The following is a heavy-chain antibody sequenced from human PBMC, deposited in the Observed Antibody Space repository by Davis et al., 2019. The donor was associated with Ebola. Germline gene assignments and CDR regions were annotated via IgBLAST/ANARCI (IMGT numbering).Heavy chain of an antibody. V-gene: IGHV4-30-4*01. Sequence: MPSETLSLTCTVSGGSISSGDYYWSWIRQPPGKGLEWIGYTYYSGSTYYNPSLKSRVTISVDKSKNQFSLKLSSVTAADTAVYYCASVVVVVVPAAIRWDYGMDVWGQGTTVTVSS. CDR2: TYYSGST. CDR3: ASVVVVVVPAAIRWDYGMDV. CDR1: GGSISSGDYY. D-gene: IGHD2-2*01. J-gene: IGHJ6*02.